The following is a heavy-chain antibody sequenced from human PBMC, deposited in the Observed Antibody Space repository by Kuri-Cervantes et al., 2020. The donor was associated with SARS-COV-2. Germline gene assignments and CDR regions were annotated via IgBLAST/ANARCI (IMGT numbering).Heavy chain of an antibody. D-gene: IGHD6-19*01. J-gene: IGHJ2*01. CDR2: ISSSSSTI. CDR1: GLTFSSYS. V-gene: IGHV3-48*02. CDR3: ARDGEGSGFAWYFDL. Sequence: GESLKISCAASGLTFSSYSMNWVRQAPGKGLGWVSYISSSSSTIYYADSVKGRFTISRDNAKNSLYLQMNSLRDEDTAVYYCARDGEGSGFAWYFDLWGRGTLVTVSS.